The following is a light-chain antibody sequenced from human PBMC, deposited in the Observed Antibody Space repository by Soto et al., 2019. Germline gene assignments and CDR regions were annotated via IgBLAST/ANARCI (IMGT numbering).Light chain of an antibody. CDR2: AAS. CDR3: QQYGSSPPYT. CDR1: ETVNNNF. V-gene: IGKV3-20*01. Sequence: DIVLTQSPGTLSLSPGERATLSCRASETVNNNFLGWYQQKPGQAPRLLIFAASRRATGTPDRFSGSGSGTDFTLTISRLEPEDFGVYYCQQYGSSPPYTFGQGTKLEIK. J-gene: IGKJ2*01.